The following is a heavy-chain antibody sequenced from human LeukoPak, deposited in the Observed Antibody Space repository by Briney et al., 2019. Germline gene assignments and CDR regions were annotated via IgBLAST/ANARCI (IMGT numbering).Heavy chain of an antibody. J-gene: IGHJ4*02. Sequence: GGSLRLSCAASGFTFSSYAMHWVRQAPGKGLEWVAVISYDGSNKYYADSVKGRFTISRDNSKNTLYLQMNSLRAEDTAVYYCARGLPEYSSSSEEFFDYWGQGTLVTVSS. V-gene: IGHV3-30*01. CDR3: ARGLPEYSSSSEEFFDY. CDR2: ISYDGSNK. CDR1: GFTFSSYA. D-gene: IGHD6-6*01.